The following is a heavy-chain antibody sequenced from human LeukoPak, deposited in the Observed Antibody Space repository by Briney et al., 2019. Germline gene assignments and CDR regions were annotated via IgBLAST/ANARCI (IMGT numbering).Heavy chain of an antibody. Sequence: PGGSLRLSCTASGFSFTTYATSWVRQAPGKGLEWVSAISDSGDSTSYADSVKGRFTISRDNSNNTLYLQMNSLRAEDTAIYYCAKAGSSGWSYFEYWGQGTLVTVSS. J-gene: IGHJ4*02. V-gene: IGHV3-23*01. CDR3: AKAGSSGWSYFEY. CDR1: GFSFTTYA. D-gene: IGHD6-19*01. CDR2: ISDSGDST.